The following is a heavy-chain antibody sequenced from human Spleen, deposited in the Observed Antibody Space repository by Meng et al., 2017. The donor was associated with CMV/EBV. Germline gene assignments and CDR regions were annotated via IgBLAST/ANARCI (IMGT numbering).Heavy chain of an antibody. CDR3: ARLRIPARRVQYGLDA. CDR1: RAPIRSAGYY. D-gene: IGHD6-6*01. J-gene: IGHJ6*02. Sequence: SETLSLTCTVSRAPIRSAGYYWAWIRQPPGKGLEWIGSILYSGNTYYKSSLKSRLTILVDTSNNQFSLSLTSVPAADTAVYYCARLRIPARRVQYGLDAWGQGTTVTVSS. CDR2: ILYSGNT. V-gene: IGHV4-39*01.